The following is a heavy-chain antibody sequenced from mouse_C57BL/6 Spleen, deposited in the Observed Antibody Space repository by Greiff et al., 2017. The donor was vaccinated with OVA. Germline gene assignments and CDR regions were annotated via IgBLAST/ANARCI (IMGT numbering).Heavy chain of an antibody. Sequence: VQLQQSGAELVKPGASVKLSCKASGYTFTSYWMHWVKQRPGQGLEWIGMIHPNSGSTNYNEKFKSKATLTVDKSSSTAYMQLSSLTSEDSAVYYCAREGGNYVKYFDVWGTGTTVTVSS. CDR1: GYTFTSYW. CDR2: IHPNSGST. J-gene: IGHJ1*03. D-gene: IGHD2-1*01. V-gene: IGHV1-64*01. CDR3: AREGGNYVKYFDV.